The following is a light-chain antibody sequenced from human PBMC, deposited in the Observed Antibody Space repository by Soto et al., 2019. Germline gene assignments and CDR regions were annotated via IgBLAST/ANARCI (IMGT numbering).Light chain of an antibody. CDR2: GAS. CDR1: QSVSSSY. V-gene: IGKV3-20*01. Sequence: EIVLTQSPGTLSLSPGERATLSCRASQSVSSSYLAWYQQKPGQAPRLLIYGASSRATGIPDRFSGSGSGTDVTLTISRLAPADFAVYYCQQYGSSPPYTFGQGTKLEIK. J-gene: IGKJ2*01. CDR3: QQYGSSPPYT.